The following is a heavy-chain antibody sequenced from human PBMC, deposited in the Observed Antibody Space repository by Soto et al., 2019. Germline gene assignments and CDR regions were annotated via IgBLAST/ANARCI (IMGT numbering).Heavy chain of an antibody. V-gene: IGHV3-23*01. D-gene: IGHD3-9*01. Sequence: GGSLRLSCAASGFTFSSYAMSWVRQAPGKGLEWVSAISGSGGSTYYADSVKGRFTISRDNSKNTLYLQMNSLRAEDTAVYYCAKDPGLRYFDWLLSSPYFDYWGQGTLVTVSS. J-gene: IGHJ4*02. CDR2: ISGSGGST. CDR3: AKDPGLRYFDWLLSSPYFDY. CDR1: GFTFSSYA.